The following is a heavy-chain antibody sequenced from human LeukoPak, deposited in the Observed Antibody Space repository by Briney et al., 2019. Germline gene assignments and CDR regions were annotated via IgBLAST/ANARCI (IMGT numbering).Heavy chain of an antibody. CDR1: GGSISSSSYY. D-gene: IGHD6-19*01. V-gene: IGHV4-39*01. J-gene: IGHJ4*02. CDR3: ARLLYSSGWYY. CDR2: IYYSGST. Sequence: PSETLSLTCTVSGGSISSSSYYWGWIRQPPGKGLEWIGSIYYSGSTYYNPSLKSRVTISVDTSRNQFSLKLSSVTAADTAVYYCARLLYSSGWYYWGQGTLVTVSS.